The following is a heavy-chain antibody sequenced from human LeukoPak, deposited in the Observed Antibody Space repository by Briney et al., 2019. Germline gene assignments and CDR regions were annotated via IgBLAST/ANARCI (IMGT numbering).Heavy chain of an antibody. Sequence: SGTLSLTCAVSGGSISSSNWWSWVRQPPGKGLEWIGEIYHSGSTNYNPSLKSRVTISVDKSKNQFSLKLSSVTAADTAVYYCARATYDSSGYYSWLFDYWGQGTLVTVSS. J-gene: IGHJ4*02. D-gene: IGHD3-22*01. CDR3: ARATYDSSGYYSWLFDY. V-gene: IGHV4-4*02. CDR1: GGSISSSNW. CDR2: IYHSGST.